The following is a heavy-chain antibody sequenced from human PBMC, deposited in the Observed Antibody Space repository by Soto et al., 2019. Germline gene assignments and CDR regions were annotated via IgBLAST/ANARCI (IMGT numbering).Heavy chain of an antibody. J-gene: IGHJ4*02. CDR2: IYYSGST. D-gene: IGHD5-18*01. CDR3: ARFPRGYSYGHFDY. CDR1: GGSISSGGYF. V-gene: IGHV4-31*03. Sequence: PSETLSLTCTVSGGSISSGGYFWSWIRQHPGKGLEWIGFIYYSGSTYYNPSLKSRVTISVDTSKNQFSLKLSSVTAADTAVYYCARFPRGYSYGHFDYWGQGTLVTVSS.